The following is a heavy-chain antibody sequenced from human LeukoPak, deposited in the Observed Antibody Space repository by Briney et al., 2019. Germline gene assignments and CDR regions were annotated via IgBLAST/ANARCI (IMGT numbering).Heavy chain of an antibody. CDR2: IYSGGST. Sequence: GGSLRLSCAASGFTVSSNYMSWVRQALGKGLEWGSVIYSGGSTYYADSVKGRFTISRDNSKNTLYLQMNSLRAEDTAVYYCARDQYYYDSSGYYPIYYYYYMDVWGKGTTVTVSS. D-gene: IGHD3-22*01. J-gene: IGHJ6*03. CDR1: GFTVSSNY. V-gene: IGHV3-53*01. CDR3: ARDQYYYDSSGYYPIYYYYYMDV.